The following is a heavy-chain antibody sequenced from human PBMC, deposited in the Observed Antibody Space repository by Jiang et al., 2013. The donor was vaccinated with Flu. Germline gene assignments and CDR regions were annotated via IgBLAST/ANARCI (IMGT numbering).Heavy chain of an antibody. CDR2: INTNTGNP. CDR1: GYTFTSYA. Sequence: MQSGSELKKPGASVKVSCKASGYTFTSYAMNWVRQAPGQGLEWMGWINTNTGNPTYAQGFTGRFVFSLDTSVSTAYLQISSLKAEDTAVYYCARQQTHSGYDLSYYYYGMDVWGQGTTVTVSS. CDR3: ARQQTHSGYDLSYYYYGMDV. D-gene: IGHD5-12*01. V-gene: IGHV7-4-1*02. J-gene: IGHJ6*02.